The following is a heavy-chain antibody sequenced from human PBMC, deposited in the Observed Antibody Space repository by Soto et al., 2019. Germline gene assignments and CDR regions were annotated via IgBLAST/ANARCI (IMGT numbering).Heavy chain of an antibody. V-gene: IGHV3-21*01. CDR2: ISSTTNYI. Sequence: GGSLRLSCASSGFTFTRYSMNWVRQAPGKGLEWVSSISSTTNYIYYGDSMKGRFTISRDNAKNSLYLEMNSLRAEDTAVYYCARESEDLTSNFDYWGQGTLVTVSS. J-gene: IGHJ4*02. CDR3: ARESEDLTSNFDY. CDR1: GFTFTRYS.